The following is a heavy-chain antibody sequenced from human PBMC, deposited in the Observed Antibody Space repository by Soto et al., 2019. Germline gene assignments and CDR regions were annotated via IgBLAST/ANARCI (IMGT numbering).Heavy chain of an antibody. CDR1: GFIFSSYE. CDR2: ISQGSTTI. J-gene: IGHJ4*02. V-gene: IGHV3-48*03. Sequence: GGSLRLSCVASGFIFSSYEMNWVRQAPGKGLEWISYISQGSTTIYYADSVKGRFTISRDNAKNSLFLQMSGLRVEDTATYYCARHRSPSPDYWGQGTLVTVSS. CDR3: ARHRSPSPDY.